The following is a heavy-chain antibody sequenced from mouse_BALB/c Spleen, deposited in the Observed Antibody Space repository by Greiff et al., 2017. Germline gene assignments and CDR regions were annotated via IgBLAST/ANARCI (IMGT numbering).Heavy chain of an antibody. V-gene: IGHV5-6-5*01. J-gene: IGHJ2*01. CDR2: ISSGGST. Sequence: DVHLVESGGGLVKPGGSLKLSCAASGFTFSSYAMSWVRQTPEKRLEWVASISSGGSTYYPDSVKGRFTISRDNARNILYLQMSSLRSEDTAMYYCARGRGSSYYFDYWGQGTTLTVSS. CDR3: ARGRGSSYYFDY. CDR1: GFTFSSYA.